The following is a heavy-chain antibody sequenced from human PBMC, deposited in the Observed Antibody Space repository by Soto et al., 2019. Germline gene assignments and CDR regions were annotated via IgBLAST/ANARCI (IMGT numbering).Heavy chain of an antibody. Sequence: PGGSLRLSCAASGFTFSNAWMSWVRQAPGKGLEWVGRIKSKTDGGTTDYAAPVKGRFTISRDDSKNTLYLQMNSLKTEDTAVYYCTTRLRYFDWLSESINWFDPWGQGTLVTVSS. CDR3: TTRLRYFDWLSESINWFDP. V-gene: IGHV3-15*01. D-gene: IGHD3-9*01. CDR2: IKSKTDGGTT. J-gene: IGHJ5*02. CDR1: GFTFSNAW.